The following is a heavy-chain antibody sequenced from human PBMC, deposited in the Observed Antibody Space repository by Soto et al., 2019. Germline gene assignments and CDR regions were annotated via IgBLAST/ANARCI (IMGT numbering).Heavy chain of an antibody. V-gene: IGHV1-69*01. CDR3: ARERVVVAATDYYYYGMDV. J-gene: IGHJ6*02. D-gene: IGHD2-15*01. CDR1: GGTFSSYA. CDR2: IIPIFGTA. Sequence: QVQLVQSGAEVKKPGSSVKVSCKASGGTFSSYAISWVRQAPGQGLEWMGGIIPIFGTANYVQKFQGRVTITADESTSTAYMELSSLRSEDTAVYYCARERVVVAATDYYYYGMDVWGQGTTVTVSS.